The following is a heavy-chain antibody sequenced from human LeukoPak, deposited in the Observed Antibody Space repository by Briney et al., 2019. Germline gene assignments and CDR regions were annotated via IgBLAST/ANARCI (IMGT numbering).Heavy chain of an antibody. D-gene: IGHD5-24*01. J-gene: IGHJ4*02. V-gene: IGHV1-2*02. Sequence: ASVKVSCKASGYTFTGYYMHWVRQAPGQGLEWMGWINPNSGGTNYAQKFQGRVTMTRDTSISTAYMELSRLRSDDTALYYCAREMATVSSIDYWGQGTLVTVSS. CDR3: AREMATVSSIDY. CDR2: INPNSGGT. CDR1: GYTFTGYY.